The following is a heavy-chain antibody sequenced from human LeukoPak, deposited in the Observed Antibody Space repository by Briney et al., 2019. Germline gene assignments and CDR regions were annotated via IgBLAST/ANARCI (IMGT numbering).Heavy chain of an antibody. CDR3: ARDDRDYYDILTGYYYYYYMDV. CDR1: GYTFTSYG. Sequence: GASVKVSCKASGYTFTSYGISWVRQAPGQGLEWMGWISAYNGNTNYAQKLQGRVTMTTDASTSTAYMELRSLRSDDTAVYYCARDDRDYYDILTGYYYYYYMDVWGKGTTVTVSS. V-gene: IGHV1-18*01. J-gene: IGHJ6*03. CDR2: ISAYNGNT. D-gene: IGHD3-9*01.